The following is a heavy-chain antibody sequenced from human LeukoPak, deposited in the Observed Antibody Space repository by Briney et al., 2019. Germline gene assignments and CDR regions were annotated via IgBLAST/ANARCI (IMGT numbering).Heavy chain of an antibody. Sequence: PSGGCLSLSCAASGFTFSRYAIDCVRQAPGEGLEWISSISGIGENTYYADSVKGRFTISRDNSKNTLYLQMNSLRAEDTAVYYCAKHFRNYGDYVAFDIWGQGTMATVSS. J-gene: IGHJ3*02. D-gene: IGHD4-17*01. CDR1: GFTFSRYA. CDR2: ISGIGENT. V-gene: IGHV3-23*01. CDR3: AKHFRNYGDYVAFDI.